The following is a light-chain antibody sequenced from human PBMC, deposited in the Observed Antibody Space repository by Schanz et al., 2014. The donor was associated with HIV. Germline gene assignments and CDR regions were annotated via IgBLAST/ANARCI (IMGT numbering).Light chain of an antibody. J-gene: IGKJ4*01. CDR3: QYFGNSGGT. CDR2: GAS. CDR1: QSVSNNY. V-gene: IGKV3-20*01. Sequence: EIVMTQSPGTLSVSPGERATLSCRASQSVSNNYLAWYRQTPGQPPRLVIFGASNKAAGFSHRFSGSGSGTDFTLTINGLEPEDFAVYYCQYFGNSGGTFGGGTKVEIK.